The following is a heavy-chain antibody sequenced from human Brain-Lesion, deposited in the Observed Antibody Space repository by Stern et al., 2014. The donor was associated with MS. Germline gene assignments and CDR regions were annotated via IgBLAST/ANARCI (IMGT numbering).Heavy chain of an antibody. J-gene: IGHJ4*02. V-gene: IGHV4-61*02. Sequence: VQLVESGPGLVKPSQTLSLTCTVSGGSISSGSYYWNWIRQPAGKGLEWIGRMYSRGSIHSNPSPQRRVTISGKTSTKHISLKVISVTAADTAVYYCARETGGYTYGDTDFFDFWGQGALVTVSS. D-gene: IGHD5-18*01. CDR2: MYSRGSI. CDR3: ARETGGYTYGDTDFFDF. CDR1: GGSISSGSYY.